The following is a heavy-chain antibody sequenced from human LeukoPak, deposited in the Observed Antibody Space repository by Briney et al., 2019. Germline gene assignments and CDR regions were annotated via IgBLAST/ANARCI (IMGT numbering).Heavy chain of an antibody. J-gene: IGHJ5*02. CDR2: INPSGGST. Sequence: ASVKVSCKASGYTFTSYYMHWARQAPGQGLEWMGIINPSGGSTSYAQKFQGRVTMTRDTSTSTVYMELSSLRSEDTAVYYCAREVGQWLVRGGFDPWGQGTLVTVSS. CDR3: AREVGQWLVRGGFDP. D-gene: IGHD6-19*01. CDR1: GYTFTSYY. V-gene: IGHV1-46*01.